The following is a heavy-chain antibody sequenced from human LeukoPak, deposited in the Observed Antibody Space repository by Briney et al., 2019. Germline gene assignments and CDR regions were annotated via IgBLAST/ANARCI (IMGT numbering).Heavy chain of an antibody. D-gene: IGHD5-12*01. V-gene: IGHV3-48*01. J-gene: IGHJ4*02. CDR1: GFTFSRYS. CDR3: ARDMSAYSGYLEDYYFDY. CDR2: ISSSGSTI. Sequence: PGGSLRLSCAASGFTFSRYSMNWVRQAPGKGLDWVSYISSSGSTIYYADSLKGRFTISRDNAKNSLYLQMNSLRAEDTAVYYCARDMSAYSGYLEDYYFDYWGQGTLVTVSS.